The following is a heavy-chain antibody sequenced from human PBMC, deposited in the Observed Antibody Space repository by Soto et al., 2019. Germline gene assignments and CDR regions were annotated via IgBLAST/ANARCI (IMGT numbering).Heavy chain of an antibody. D-gene: IGHD1-1*01. V-gene: IGHV1-18*01. Sequence: QVHLVQSGAEVKKPGASVKVSCKGSGYAFTTYGITWVRQAPGQGLEWMGWISAHNGNTNYAQKLQGRVTVTRDPSTSTAYMELRSLRCDDTAVYYCARGRYGDYWGQGALVTVSS. CDR3: ARGRYGDY. CDR1: GYAFTTYG. CDR2: ISAHNGNT. J-gene: IGHJ4*02.